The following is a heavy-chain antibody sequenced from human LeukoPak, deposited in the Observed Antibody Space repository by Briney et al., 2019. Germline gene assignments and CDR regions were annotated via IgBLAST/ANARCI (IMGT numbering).Heavy chain of an antibody. V-gene: IGHV1-18*01. Sequence: ASVKVSCKASGYIFTRYGISWVRQPPGQGLEWMGLISAYNDNTNYAQKLQGRVTMTTDTSTSTAYMELRSLRSDDTAVYYCAREQYSSSSGDYWGQGTLVTVSS. CDR1: GYIFTRYG. CDR2: ISAYNDNT. J-gene: IGHJ4*02. CDR3: AREQYSSSSGDY. D-gene: IGHD6-6*01.